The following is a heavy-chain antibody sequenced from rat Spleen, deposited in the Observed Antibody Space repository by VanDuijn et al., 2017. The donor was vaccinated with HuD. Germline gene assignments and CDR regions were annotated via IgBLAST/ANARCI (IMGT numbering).Heavy chain of an antibody. CDR2: ISTGGDNT. J-gene: IGHJ2*01. CDR1: GFTFSNYG. CDR3: TTDTFYDGTYYPGGFDY. V-gene: IGHV5-27*01. D-gene: IGHD1-12*02. Sequence: EVQLVEFGGGLVRPGRSLKLSCAASGFTFSNYGMAWVRQAPTKGLEWVAYISTGGDNTYYRDSVKGRFTISRDNAKSTLYLQLDSLRSEDTATYYCTTDTFYDGTYYPGGFDYWGQGVMVTVSS.